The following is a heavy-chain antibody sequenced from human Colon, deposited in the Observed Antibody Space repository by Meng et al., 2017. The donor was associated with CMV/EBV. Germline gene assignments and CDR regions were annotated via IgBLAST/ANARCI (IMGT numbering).Heavy chain of an antibody. CDR2: ISKSDTYI. CDR3: VTYAQEASFEY. J-gene: IGHJ4*02. CDR1: GIPFRYYC. V-gene: IGHV3-21*01. D-gene: IGHD3-16*01. Sequence: GSLVQTGGSPRIFCEVSGIPFRYYCINWFRKAPGKGLELVSSISKSDTYIFYKDSVKGRFTISRDNARNSVYLQMNSLRVEDTAVYYCVTYAQEASFEYWGQGTLVTVSS.